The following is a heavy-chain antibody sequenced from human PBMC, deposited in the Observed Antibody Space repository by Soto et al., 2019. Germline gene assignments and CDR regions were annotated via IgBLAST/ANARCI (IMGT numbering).Heavy chain of an antibody. V-gene: IGHV3-48*02. CDR2: ISSSSSTI. Sequence: PGGSLRLSCAASGFTFSSYSMNWVRQAPGKGLEWVSYISSSSSTIYYADSVKGRFTISRDNAKNSLYLQMNSLRDEDTAVYYCARDQRAPKIYYYGMDVWGQGTTVTVSS. CDR3: ARDQRAPKIYYYGMDV. CDR1: GFTFSSYS. J-gene: IGHJ6*02.